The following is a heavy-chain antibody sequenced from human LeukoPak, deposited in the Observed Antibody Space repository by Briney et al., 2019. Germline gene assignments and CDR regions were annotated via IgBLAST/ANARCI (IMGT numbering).Heavy chain of an antibody. Sequence: ASVRVSCTASGGTFSSYAISWVRQAPGQGLEWMGRIIPILGIANYAQKFQGRVTITADKSTSTAYMELSSLRSEDTAVYYCARDWASHYGSGSYWMSNFDYWGQGTLVTVSS. J-gene: IGHJ4*02. CDR1: GGTFSSYA. CDR3: ARDWASHYGSGSYWMSNFDY. D-gene: IGHD3-10*01. V-gene: IGHV1-69*04. CDR2: IIPILGIA.